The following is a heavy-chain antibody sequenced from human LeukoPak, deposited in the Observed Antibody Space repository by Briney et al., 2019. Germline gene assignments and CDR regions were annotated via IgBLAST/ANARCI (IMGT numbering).Heavy chain of an antibody. V-gene: IGHV3-7*01. Sequence: GGSLRLSCAASGFTFSGYWMTWVRQAPGKGLEWVANIKQEGSEKYYVDSVNGRCTISRDNARNSLYLQMNSLRVDDTAVYYCASGNGAIWGQGTMVTVSS. CDR1: GFTFSGYW. CDR3: ASGNGAI. J-gene: IGHJ3*02. CDR2: IKQEGSEK. D-gene: IGHD2-8*01.